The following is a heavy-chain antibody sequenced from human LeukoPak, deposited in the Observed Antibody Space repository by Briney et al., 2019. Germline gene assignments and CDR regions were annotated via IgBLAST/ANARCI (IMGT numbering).Heavy chain of an antibody. CDR2: ISTTSRTI. J-gene: IGHJ4*02. CDR3: ARAGHADSFDY. V-gene: IGHV3-48*01. Sequence: GGSLRLSCAASGFTLSSYSMKWVRQAPGKGLEWVSYISTTSRTIHYADSAKGRFTISRDNAKNSLYLQMNSLRAEDTAVYYCARAGHADSFDYWGQGALVTVSS. D-gene: IGHD2-21*01. CDR1: GFTLSSYS.